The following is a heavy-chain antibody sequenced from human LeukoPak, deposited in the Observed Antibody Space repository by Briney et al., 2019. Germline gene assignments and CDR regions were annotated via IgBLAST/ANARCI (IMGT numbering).Heavy chain of an antibody. J-gene: IGHJ4*02. Sequence: GGSLRLSCAASGFTFSSYSMNWVRQAPGKGLEWVSSISSSGTYINYADSVKGRFTISRDNAKNSLYLQMNSLRAEDTAVYYCARDNYDSSGYTDYWGQGTLVTVSS. V-gene: IGHV3-21*01. CDR1: GFTFSSYS. D-gene: IGHD3-22*01. CDR2: ISSSGTYI. CDR3: ARDNYDSSGYTDY.